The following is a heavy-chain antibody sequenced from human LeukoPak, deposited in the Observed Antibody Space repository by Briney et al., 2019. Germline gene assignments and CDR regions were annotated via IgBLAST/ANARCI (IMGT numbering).Heavy chain of an antibody. CDR2: IKQDGSDK. Sequence: GGSLRLSCLDSGFTFSSYWMSWVRQAPGKGLEWVANIKQDGSDKYYVDSEKGRFTISRDNAKNSLYLQMNSLRAEDTAVYFCASGPRWVGAAWAHSFDIWGQGTMVTVSS. D-gene: IGHD2-15*01. J-gene: IGHJ3*02. V-gene: IGHV3-7*01. CDR1: GFTFSSYW. CDR3: ASGPRWVGAAWAHSFDI.